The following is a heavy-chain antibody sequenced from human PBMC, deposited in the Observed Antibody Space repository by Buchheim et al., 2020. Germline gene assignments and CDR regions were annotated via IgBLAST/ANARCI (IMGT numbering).Heavy chain of an antibody. Sequence: EVQLVESGGGLVQPGGSLRLSCAASGFTVSSNYMSWVRQAPGKGLEWVSVIYSGGSTYYADSVKGRFTISRDNSKNTLYLQMNSLRAEDTAVYDCGRGGSYDSSGYYYLDYWGQGSL. D-gene: IGHD3-22*01. V-gene: IGHV3-66*01. CDR3: GRGGSYDSSGYYYLDY. CDR1: GFTVSSNY. CDR2: IYSGGST. J-gene: IGHJ4*02.